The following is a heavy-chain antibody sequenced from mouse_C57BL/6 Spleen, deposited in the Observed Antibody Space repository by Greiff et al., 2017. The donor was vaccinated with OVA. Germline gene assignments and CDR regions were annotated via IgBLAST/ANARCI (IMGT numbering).Heavy chain of an antibody. CDR1: GYSITSGYD. CDR3: ARGGRYAMDY. J-gene: IGHJ4*01. Sequence: EVQLQQSGPGMVKPSQSLSLTCTVTGYSITSGYDWHWIRHFPGNKLEWMGYISYSGSTNYNPSLKSRISITHDTSKNHFFLKLNSVTTEDTATYYCARGGRYAMDYWGQGTSVTVSS. CDR2: ISYSGST. V-gene: IGHV3-1*01.